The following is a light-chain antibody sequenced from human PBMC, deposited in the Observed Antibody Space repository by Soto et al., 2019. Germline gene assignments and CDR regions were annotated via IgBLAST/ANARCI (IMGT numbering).Light chain of an antibody. Sequence: VLTQSPDSLSLSPGERATLFCRSTQYISTKLACYQQKPGRAPRLLFSGASSRATDTPDRFSSSGAGSNFTLISIGRVADEFVSDYCRQYGAPPWTFGQGTKVELK. CDR2: GAS. V-gene: IGKV3-20*01. CDR1: QYISTK. CDR3: RQYGAPPWT. J-gene: IGKJ1*01.